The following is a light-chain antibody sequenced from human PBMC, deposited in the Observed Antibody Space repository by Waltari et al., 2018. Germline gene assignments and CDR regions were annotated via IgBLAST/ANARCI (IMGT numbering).Light chain of an antibody. J-gene: IGKJ1*01. CDR2: DAS. V-gene: IGKV3-11*01. CDR3: QQRSNWWT. CDR1: QSVSIY. Sequence: EIVLTQSPATLSLSPGERATLSCRASQSVSIYLAWYQQKPGQAPRLLIYDASKSATVIPARFSGSGSGTDFTLTITSLEPEDFAVYYCQQRSNWWTFGQGTKVEIK.